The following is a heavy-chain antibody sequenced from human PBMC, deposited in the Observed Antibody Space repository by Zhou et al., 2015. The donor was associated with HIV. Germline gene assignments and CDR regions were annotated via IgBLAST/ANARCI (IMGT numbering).Heavy chain of an antibody. J-gene: IGHJ6*03. D-gene: IGHD2-15*01. Sequence: QVQLVQSGAEVKKPGSSVKVSCKASGGTFSSYAISWVRQAPGQGLEWMGGIIPIFGTANYAQKFQGRVTITADESTSTAYMELSSLRSEDTAVYYCARVLGYCSGGSCEDYYYYYMDVWGKGTTVTVSS. CDR1: GGTFSSYA. V-gene: IGHV1-69*01. CDR3: ARVLGYCSGGSCEDYYYYYMDV. CDR2: IIPIFGTA.